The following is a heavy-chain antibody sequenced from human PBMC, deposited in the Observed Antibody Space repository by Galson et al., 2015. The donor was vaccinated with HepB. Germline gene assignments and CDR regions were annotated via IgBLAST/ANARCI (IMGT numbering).Heavy chain of an antibody. CDR2: IYPTDSHT. CDR3: ARSFYGDSHFDY. D-gene: IGHD4-17*01. CDR1: GYSFTNYW. J-gene: IGHJ4*02. V-gene: IGHV5-51*03. Sequence: SGAEVKKPGQSLKISCQGSGYSFTNYWIGWVRQMPGKGLEWMGIIYPTDSHTSYSPSFQGQVTISADKSISTAYLQWSSLKASDTATYYCARSFYGDSHFDYWGQGTLVTVSS.